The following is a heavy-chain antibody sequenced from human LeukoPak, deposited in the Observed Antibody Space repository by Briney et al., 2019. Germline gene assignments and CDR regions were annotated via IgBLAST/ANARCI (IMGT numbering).Heavy chain of an antibody. Sequence: ASVKVSCKTSGYTFTSYDINWVRQAPGKGLEWMGGFDPEDGETIYAQKFQGRVTMTEDTSTDTAYMELSSLRSEDTAVYYCATLVFSSGFDYWGQGTLVTVSS. D-gene: IGHD6-19*01. CDR3: ATLVFSSGFDY. CDR1: GYTFTSYD. V-gene: IGHV1-24*01. J-gene: IGHJ4*02. CDR2: FDPEDGET.